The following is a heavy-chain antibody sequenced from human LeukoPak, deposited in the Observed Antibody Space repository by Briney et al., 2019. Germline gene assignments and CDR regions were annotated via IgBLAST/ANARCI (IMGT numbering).Heavy chain of an antibody. CDR1: GYTFTGYY. CDR2: INPSGGST. V-gene: IGHV1-2*02. Sequence: ASVKVSCKASGYTFTGYYMHWVRQAPGQGLEWMGIINPSGGSTSYAQKFQDRVTMTRDTSISTAYLELSRLTSDDTAMYYCATTKMDYDFWKTYYFDYWGQGTLVTVSS. J-gene: IGHJ4*02. CDR3: ATTKMDYDFWKTYYFDY. D-gene: IGHD3-3*01.